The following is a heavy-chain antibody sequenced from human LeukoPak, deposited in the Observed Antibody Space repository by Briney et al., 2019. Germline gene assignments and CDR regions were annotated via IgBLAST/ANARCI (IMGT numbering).Heavy chain of an antibody. J-gene: IGHJ6*03. CDR1: GCSISSYY. CDR3: ARHQPHKGDYYMDV. Sequence: PSETLSLTCTVSGCSISSYYWSWIRQPPGKGLEWMGDIYYSGGTNYNPSLKNRVTITVDTPKTQFSLKLSSGTAAAAAVYYGARHQPHKGDYYMDVWGKGTTVTVSS. CDR2: IYYSGGT. D-gene: IGHD2-2*01. V-gene: IGHV4-59*08.